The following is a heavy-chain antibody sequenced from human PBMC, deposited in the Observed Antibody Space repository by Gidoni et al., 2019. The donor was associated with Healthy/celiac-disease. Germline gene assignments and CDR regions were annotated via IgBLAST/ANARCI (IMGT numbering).Heavy chain of an antibody. CDR3: ARDRGPSMILLGDAFDI. V-gene: IGHV3-21*01. J-gene: IGHJ3*02. D-gene: IGHD3-22*01. Sequence: EVQLVESGGGLVKPGGSLRLSCAASGFTFSSYSMNWVRQAPGKGLEWVSSISSSSSYIYYADSVKGRFTISRDNAKNSLYLQMNSLRAEDTAVYYCARDRGPSMILLGDAFDIWGQGTMVTVSS. CDR2: ISSSSSYI. CDR1: GFTFSSYS.